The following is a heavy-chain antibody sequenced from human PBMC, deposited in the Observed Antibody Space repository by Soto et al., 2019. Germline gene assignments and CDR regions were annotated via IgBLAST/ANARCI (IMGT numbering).Heavy chain of an antibody. D-gene: IGHD2-2*01. CDR2: IYYSGST. CDR1: GGSISSGGYY. Sequence: QVQLQESGPGLVKPSQTLSLTCTVSGGSISSGGYYWSWIRQHPGKGLEWIGYIYYSGSTYYNPYLKNRVTISVYTSKNNFELQLNSVTAADTAVNYCAGSTENQVVQGLSWFDPWGQGTLFTVSS. V-gene: IGHV4-31*03. J-gene: IGHJ5*02. CDR3: AGSTENQVVQGLSWFDP.